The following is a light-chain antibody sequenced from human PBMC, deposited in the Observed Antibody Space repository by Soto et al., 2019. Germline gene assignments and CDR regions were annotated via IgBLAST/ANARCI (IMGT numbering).Light chain of an antibody. Sequence: DIVLTQSPVTLSLSPWDRPTLSCRASETVSSYLLWYQQKPGQDPRLLIYDASERATGIPARFSGSGSETDFTLTISSLEPEDFGVYYCLHRMNWPLTFGQGTRLEIK. CDR3: LHRMNWPLT. J-gene: IGKJ5*01. CDR2: DAS. CDR1: ETVSSY. V-gene: IGKV3-11*01.